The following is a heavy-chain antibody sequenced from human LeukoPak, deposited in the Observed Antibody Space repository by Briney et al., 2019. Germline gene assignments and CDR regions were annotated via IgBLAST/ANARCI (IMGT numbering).Heavy chain of an antibody. CDR2: ISSSGSTI. V-gene: IGHV3-11*01. J-gene: IGHJ5*02. CDR1: GFTFSDYY. Sequence: PGGFLRLSCAASGFTFSDYYMSWIRQAPGKGLEWVSYISSSGSTIYYADSVKGRFTISRDNAKNSLYLQMNSLRAEDTAVYYCARVVKQWLVNWFDPWGQGTLVTVPS. D-gene: IGHD6-19*01. CDR3: ARVVKQWLVNWFDP.